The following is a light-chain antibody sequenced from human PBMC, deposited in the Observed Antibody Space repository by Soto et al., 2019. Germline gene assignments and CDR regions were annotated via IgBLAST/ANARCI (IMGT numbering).Light chain of an antibody. CDR3: QQHLSYPFT. V-gene: IGKV1-5*03. CDR1: QSISSW. J-gene: IGKJ3*01. CDR2: KAS. Sequence: DLQMTQSPSTLSASVGDRVTITCRASQSISSWLAWYQQKPGKAPKLLIYKASSLESGVPSRFSGSESGTEFTLTISSLQPDDFATYYCQQHLSYPFTFGPGTKVDIK.